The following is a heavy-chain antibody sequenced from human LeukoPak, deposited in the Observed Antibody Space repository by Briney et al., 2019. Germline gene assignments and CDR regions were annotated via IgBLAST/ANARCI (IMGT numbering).Heavy chain of an antibody. Sequence: SETLSLTCTVSGGSISSYYWSWIRQPAGKGLEWIGRIYTSGSTNYNPSLKSRVTMSVDTSKNQFSLKLSSVTAADTAVYYCARGRYYGSGSYPLLDYWGQGTLVTVSS. D-gene: IGHD3-10*01. CDR2: IYTSGST. V-gene: IGHV4-4*07. CDR1: GGSISSYY. J-gene: IGHJ4*02. CDR3: ARGRYYGSGSYPLLDY.